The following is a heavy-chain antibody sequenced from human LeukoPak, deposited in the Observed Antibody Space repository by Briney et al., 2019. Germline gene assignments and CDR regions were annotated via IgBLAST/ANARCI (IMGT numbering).Heavy chain of an antibody. Sequence: PSETLSLTCTVSGGSISGGSYYWSWIRQPAGKGLEWIGRIYTSGSTNYNPSLKSRVTISVDTSKNQFSLKLSSVTAADTAVYYCARDTITFGGVIAQYYFDYWGQGTLVTVSS. V-gene: IGHV4-61*02. CDR1: GGSISGGSYY. CDR3: ARDTITFGGVIAQYYFDY. J-gene: IGHJ4*02. CDR2: IYTSGST. D-gene: IGHD3-16*02.